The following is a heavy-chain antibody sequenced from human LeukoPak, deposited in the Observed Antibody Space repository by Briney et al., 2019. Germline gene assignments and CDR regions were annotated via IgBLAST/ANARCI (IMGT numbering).Heavy chain of an antibody. V-gene: IGHV5-51*03. CDR2: IYPGDSDT. CDR1: GYNFTSYW. D-gene: IGHD2-2*01. CDR3: ARLRDIVVVPAAGFDY. Sequence: PGESLKISCKGSGYNFTSYWIGWVRQMPGKGLEWMGIIYPGDSDTRYSPSFQGQVTISADKSISTAYLQWSSLKASDTAMYYCARLRDIVVVPAAGFDYWGQGTLVTVSS. J-gene: IGHJ4*02.